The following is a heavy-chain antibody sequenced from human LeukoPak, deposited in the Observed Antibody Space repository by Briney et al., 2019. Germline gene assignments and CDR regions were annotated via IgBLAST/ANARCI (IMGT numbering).Heavy chain of an antibody. CDR3: ARGKRSGFWSGYPDYFDY. CDR1: GGSISSSSYY. V-gene: IGHV4-39*07. J-gene: IGHJ4*02. CDR2: IYYSGST. D-gene: IGHD3-3*01. Sequence: ASETLSLTCTVSGGSISSSSYYWGWIRQPPGKGLEWIGSIYYSGSTYYNPSLKSRVTISVDTSKNQFSLKLSSVTAADTAVYYCARGKRSGFWSGYPDYFDYWGQGTLVTVSS.